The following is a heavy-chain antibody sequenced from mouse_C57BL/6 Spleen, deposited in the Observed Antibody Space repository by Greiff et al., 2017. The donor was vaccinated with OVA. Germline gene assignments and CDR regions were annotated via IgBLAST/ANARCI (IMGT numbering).Heavy chain of an antibody. CDR1: GYAFTNYL. CDR3: ARSDDWYYYAMDY. CDR2: INPGSGGT. D-gene: IGHD2-12*01. J-gene: IGHJ4*01. Sequence: QVQLQQSGAELVRPGTSVKVSCKASGYAFTNYLIEWVKQRPGQGLEWIGVINPGSGGTNYNEKFKGKATLTADKSSSTAYMQLSSLTSEDSAVYFCARSDDWYYYAMDYWGQGTSVTVSS. V-gene: IGHV1-54*01.